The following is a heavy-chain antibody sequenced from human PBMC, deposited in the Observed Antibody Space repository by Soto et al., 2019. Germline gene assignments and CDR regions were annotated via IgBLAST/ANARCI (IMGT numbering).Heavy chain of an antibody. CDR2: INPNSGGT. D-gene: IGHD6-19*01. J-gene: IGHJ4*02. CDR3: ARYSSGLDY. Sequence: ASLNRSWKSAGYALSGDYMDWVRQAPGQGLEWMGWINPNSGGTNYAQKFQGRVTMTRDTSISTAYMELSRLRSDDTAVYYCARYSSGLDYWGQGTLVTVSS. V-gene: IGHV1-2*02. CDR1: GYALSGDY.